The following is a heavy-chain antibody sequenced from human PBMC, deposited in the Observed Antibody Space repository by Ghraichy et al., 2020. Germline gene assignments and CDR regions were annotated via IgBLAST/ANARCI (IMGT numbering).Heavy chain of an antibody. D-gene: IGHD3-22*01. J-gene: IGHJ6*02. V-gene: IGHV6-1*01. CDR1: GDSVSSNSAA. CDR2: TYYRSKWYN. CDR3: ARDSHFGAMIYYYYGMDV. Sequence: SQTLSLTCAISGDSVSSNSAAWNWIRQSPSRGLEWLGRTYYRSKWYNDYAVSVKSRITINPDTSKNQFSLQLNSVTPEDTAVYYCARDSHFGAMIYYYYGMDVWGQGTTVTVSS.